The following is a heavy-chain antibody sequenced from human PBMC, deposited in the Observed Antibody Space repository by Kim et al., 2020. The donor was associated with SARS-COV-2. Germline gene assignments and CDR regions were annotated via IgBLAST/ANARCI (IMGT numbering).Heavy chain of an antibody. CDR1: GGSISSYY. CDR2: IYYSGIS. Sequence: SETLSLTCTVSGGSISSYYWSWIRQPPGKGLEWIWYIYYSGISNYNPSLKNRGTISVDTYKNQFSLKLSSVTTADTSVYYCARQSKRRGARYSSSWYWFDPWGQGKLITGSS. J-gene: IGHJ5*02. D-gene: IGHD6-13*01. CDR3: ARQSKRRGARYSSSWYWFDP. V-gene: IGHV4-59*08.